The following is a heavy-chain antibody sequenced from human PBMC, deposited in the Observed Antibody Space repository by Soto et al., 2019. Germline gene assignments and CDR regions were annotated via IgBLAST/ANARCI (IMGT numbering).Heavy chain of an antibody. V-gene: IGHV3-11*01. CDR2: ISSSGSTI. J-gene: IGHJ3*02. CDR3: ATEQRVAIFGVASDAFDI. D-gene: IGHD3-3*01. Sequence: PGGSLRLSCAASGFTFSDYYMSWIRQAPGKGLEWVSYISSSGSTIYYADSVKGRFTISRDNAKNSLYLQMNSLRAEDTAVYYCATEQRVAIFGVASDAFDIWGQGTMVTVSS. CDR1: GFTFSDYY.